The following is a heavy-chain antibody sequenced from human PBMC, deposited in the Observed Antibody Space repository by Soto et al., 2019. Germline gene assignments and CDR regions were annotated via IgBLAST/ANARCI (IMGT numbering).Heavy chain of an antibody. J-gene: IGHJ3*02. CDR3: ARALILTGYYLHDAFDI. CDR2: ISYSGST. D-gene: IGHD3-9*01. CDR1: GGSISSGGYY. V-gene: IGHV4-31*03. Sequence: SETLSLTCTVSGGSISSGGYYWSWIRXHPGTGLEWIGHISYSGSTYYNTSLKSRVTISVDTSRNQFSLIVNSVTAADTAVYYCARALILTGYYLHDAFDIWGQGTMVTVSS.